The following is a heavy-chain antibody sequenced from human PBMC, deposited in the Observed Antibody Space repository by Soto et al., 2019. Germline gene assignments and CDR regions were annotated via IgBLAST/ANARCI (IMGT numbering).Heavy chain of an antibody. CDR1: GGPITNY. J-gene: IGHJ6*02. CDR2: IYDSGST. Sequence: SETLSLTCTVSGGPITNYWSWIRQHPGKGLEWIGYIYDSGSTYYNPSLKSRVTMSLDTSKNQLSLKLTSVTAADTAVYYCARVNLDYVTGMDVWGQGTTVTVS. V-gene: IGHV4-31*03. D-gene: IGHD4-17*01. CDR3: ARVNLDYVTGMDV.